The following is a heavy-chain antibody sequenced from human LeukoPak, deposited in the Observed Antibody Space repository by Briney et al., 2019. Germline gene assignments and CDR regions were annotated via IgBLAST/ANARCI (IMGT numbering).Heavy chain of an antibody. Sequence: GGSLRLSCAASEFTFSTYWMSWVRQAPGKGLEWVADIKQDGSEKYYVHSVKGRFTISRQNAKNSLFLQMNSLRAEDTAVYYCARAERGYSYGSSYWYFDLWGRGTLVTVSS. D-gene: IGHD5-18*01. V-gene: IGHV3-7*01. CDR3: ARAERGYSYGSSYWYFDL. CDR1: EFTFSTYW. CDR2: IKQDGSEK. J-gene: IGHJ2*01.